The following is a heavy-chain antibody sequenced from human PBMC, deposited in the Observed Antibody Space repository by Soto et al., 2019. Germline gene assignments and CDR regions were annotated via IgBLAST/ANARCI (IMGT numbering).Heavy chain of an antibody. J-gene: IGHJ5*02. Sequence: QITLKESGPTLVKPTQTLTLTCTFSGFSLTTRGVGVGWIRQPPVKALECLALIYWDDDKRYSSSLQSRLSITKDTSKNQVVLTMTNVDPVDTATYYCAPIPNYYQYDWFDPWGQGTLVSVSS. CDR3: APIPNYYQYDWFDP. CDR2: IYWDDDK. D-gene: IGHD3-16*01. CDR1: GFSLTTRGVG. V-gene: IGHV2-5*02.